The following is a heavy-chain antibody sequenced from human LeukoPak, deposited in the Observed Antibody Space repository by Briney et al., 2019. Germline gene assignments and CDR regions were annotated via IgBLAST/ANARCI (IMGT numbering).Heavy chain of an antibody. Sequence: SETLSLTCTVSGGSISSSSYYWGWIRQPPGKGLEWIGSIYYSGSTYYNPSLKSRVTISVDKSKNQFSLKLSSVTAADTAVYYCARVSLLGSSEPFDYWGQGTLVTVSS. D-gene: IGHD1-26*01. J-gene: IGHJ4*02. CDR2: IYYSGST. V-gene: IGHV4-39*07. CDR3: ARVSLLGSSEPFDY. CDR1: GGSISSSSYY.